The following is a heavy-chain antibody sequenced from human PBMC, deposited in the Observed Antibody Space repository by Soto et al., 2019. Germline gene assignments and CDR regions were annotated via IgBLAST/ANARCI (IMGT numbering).Heavy chain of an antibody. D-gene: IGHD3-9*01. CDR3: ARTSYDILTGYYRT. CDR2: IYHSGSS. CDR1: GGSISSYY. V-gene: IGHV4-59*08. Sequence: SETLSLTCTVSGGSISSYYWSWIRQPPGKGLEWIGYIYHSGSSNYNPSLKSRVTILLDTSKNQLSLKLSSVTAADTAMYYCARTSYDILTGYYRTWGQGTLVTVSS. J-gene: IGHJ4*02.